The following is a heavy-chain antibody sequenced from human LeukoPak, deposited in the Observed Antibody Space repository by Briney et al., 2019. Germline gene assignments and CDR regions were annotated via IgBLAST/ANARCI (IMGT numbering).Heavy chain of an antibody. D-gene: IGHD4-17*01. V-gene: IGHV3-23*01. J-gene: IGHJ4*02. CDR1: GFSFSSHG. CDR3: ARVSPNTVTTLQYFDY. CDR2: IIGGAGGT. Sequence: GGSLRLSCAASGFSFSSHGMSWVRQAPGKGLEWVSGIIGGAGGTYYADSVKGRFTISRDNAKNSLYLQMNSLRAEDTAVYYCARVSPNTVTTLQYFDYWGQGTLVTVSS.